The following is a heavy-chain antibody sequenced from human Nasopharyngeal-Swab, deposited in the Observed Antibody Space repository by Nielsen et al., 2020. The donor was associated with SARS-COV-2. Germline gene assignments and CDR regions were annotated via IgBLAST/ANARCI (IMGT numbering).Heavy chain of an antibody. Sequence: ASVKVSCKASGYTFTSYYMHWVRQAPGQGLEWMGIINPSGGSTSYAQKFQGRVTMTRDTSTSTVYMGLSSLRSEDTAVYYCARERYFFYYDSSGGSMDVWGQGTTVTVSS. J-gene: IGHJ6*02. CDR2: INPSGGST. CDR3: ARERYFFYYDSSGGSMDV. D-gene: IGHD3-22*01. V-gene: IGHV1-46*01. CDR1: GYTFTSYY.